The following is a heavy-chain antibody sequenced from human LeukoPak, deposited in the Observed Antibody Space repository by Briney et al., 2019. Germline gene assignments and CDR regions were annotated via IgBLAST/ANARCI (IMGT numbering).Heavy chain of an antibody. J-gene: IGHJ6*02. Sequence: PSQTLSLICIVSGGSISSGDYSWTWLRQNPGKGLEWIGYIYNSGSTSYKPSPKSRVTISEDTSQNQFSLKLSSVTAADTAVYYCARHTRNHGMEVWGQGTTVTVSS. V-gene: IGHV4-31*03. D-gene: IGHD1-14*01. CDR1: GGSISSGDYS. CDR3: ARHTRNHGMEV. CDR2: IYNSGST.